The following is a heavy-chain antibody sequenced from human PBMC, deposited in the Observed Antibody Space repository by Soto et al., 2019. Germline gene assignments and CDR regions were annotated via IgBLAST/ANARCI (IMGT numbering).Heavy chain of an antibody. D-gene: IGHD6-13*01. CDR1: GSSITMTNY. CDR3: ARNSSSSYFDY. V-gene: IGHV4-38-2*01. Sequence: SETLSLTCAVSGSSITMTNYWGWIRQPPGKGMEWIGSIHHSGSLFESASTHYNPSFKIRVTISADTSKNQFSLKLTSVTAADTAVYYCARNSSSSYFDYWGQGTLVTVSS. CDR2: IHHSGSLFESAST. J-gene: IGHJ4*02.